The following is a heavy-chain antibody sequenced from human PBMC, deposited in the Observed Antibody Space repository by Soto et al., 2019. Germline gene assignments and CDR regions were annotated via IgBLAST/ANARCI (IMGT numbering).Heavy chain of an antibody. CDR1: GFSFSDYA. CDR2: VSGGGGVT. D-gene: IGHD2-15*01. Sequence: GGSLRLSCAASGFSFSDYAMSWVRQAPGKGLEWVSGVSGGGGVTNYADSVKGRFTISRDNSKNTVYLQMNGLRAEDTAIYYCAKGRCSGTSCYSDYWGQGTLVTVAS. CDR3: AKGRCSGTSCYSDY. J-gene: IGHJ4*02. V-gene: IGHV3-23*01.